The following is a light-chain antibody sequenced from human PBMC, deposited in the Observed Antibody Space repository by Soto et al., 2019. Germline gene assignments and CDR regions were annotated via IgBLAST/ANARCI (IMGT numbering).Light chain of an antibody. Sequence: QSVLTQPPSVSGAPGQRVTISCTGSSSNIGAGYDVHWYLQLPGTAPKLIIYGNTNRPSGVPDRFSGSKSGSSASLAITGLQAEYEADYYCQSHDSSLHASVFGTGPKLTVL. J-gene: IGLJ1*01. CDR3: QSHDSSLHASV. CDR2: GNT. CDR1: SSNIGAGYD. V-gene: IGLV1-40*01.